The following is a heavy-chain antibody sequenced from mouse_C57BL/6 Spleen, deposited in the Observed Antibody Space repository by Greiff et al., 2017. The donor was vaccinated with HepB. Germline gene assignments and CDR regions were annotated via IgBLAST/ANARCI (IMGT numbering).Heavy chain of an antibody. J-gene: IGHJ1*03. V-gene: IGHV1-64*01. CDR3: ARYYGSSPWYFDV. Sequence: QVQLQHPGAELVKPGASVKLSCKASGYTFTSYWMHWVKQRPGQGLEWIGMIHPNSGSTNYNEKFKSKATLTVDKSSSTAYMQLSSLTSEDSAVYYCARYYGSSPWYFDVWGTGTTVTVSS. CDR1: GYTFTSYW. D-gene: IGHD1-1*01. CDR2: IHPNSGST.